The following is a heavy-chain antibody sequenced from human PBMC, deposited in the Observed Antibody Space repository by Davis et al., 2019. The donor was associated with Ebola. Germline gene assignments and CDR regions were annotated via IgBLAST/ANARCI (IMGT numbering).Heavy chain of an antibody. CDR1: GFPFSAYF. V-gene: IGHV3-30*18. Sequence: GESLKISCGVSGFPFSAYFMHWVRQAPGKGLEWVAAISYDGSNTHYADSVKGRFTISRANSKSMLYLQMNSLRRDDTAVYYCAKEPRAVYGTGSYYFYGMGVWGKGTTVTVSS. D-gene: IGHD3-10*01. J-gene: IGHJ6*04. CDR2: ISYDGSNT. CDR3: AKEPRAVYGTGSYYFYGMGV.